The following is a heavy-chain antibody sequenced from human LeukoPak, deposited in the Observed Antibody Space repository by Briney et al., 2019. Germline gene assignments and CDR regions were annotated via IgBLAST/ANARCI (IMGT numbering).Heavy chain of an antibody. D-gene: IGHD3-16*02. J-gene: IGHJ4*02. CDR1: GGSISNSNW. CDR3: ARGARDYDYVWGSYRYTVYFDY. V-gene: IGHV4-4*02. Sequence: SETLSLTCTVSGGSISNSNWWSWVRQPPGKGLEWIGEIYHSRSTYYNPSLRSRVTISVDTSKNQFSLKLSSVTAADTAVYYCARGARDYDYVWGSYRYTVYFDYWGQGTLVTVSS. CDR2: IYHSRST.